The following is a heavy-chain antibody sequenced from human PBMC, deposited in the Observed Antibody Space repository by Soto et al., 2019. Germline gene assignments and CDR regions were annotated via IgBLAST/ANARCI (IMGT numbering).Heavy chain of an antibody. D-gene: IGHD1-26*01. CDR1: NYTFSSFG. CDR3: ARDPFSRGSTLQVGFFDS. Sequence: QVQLVQSGPEVKKPGASVKVSCKASNYTFSSFGISWMRQAPGQGLDWMGWINPYNDDTNYAHNLQGRVTMSTDTSTSTAYLELRSLRSADTAVYYCARDPFSRGSTLQVGFFDSWGPATLVTVSS. CDR2: INPYNDDT. V-gene: IGHV1-18*01. J-gene: IGHJ4*01.